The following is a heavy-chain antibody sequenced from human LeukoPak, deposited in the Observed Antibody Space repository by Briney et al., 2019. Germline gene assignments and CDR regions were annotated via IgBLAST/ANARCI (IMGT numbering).Heavy chain of an antibody. Sequence: PSETLSLTCTVSGGSISSYYWSWIRQPAGKGLEWIGRIYTSGSTNYNPSLKRRVTMSVDTSKNQFSLTLSSVTAADTAVYYCARVLRITILGVVSSYFDYWGQGTLVTVSS. V-gene: IGHV4-4*07. D-gene: IGHD3-3*01. CDR1: GGSISSYY. CDR3: ARVLRITILGVVSSYFDY. CDR2: IYTSGST. J-gene: IGHJ4*02.